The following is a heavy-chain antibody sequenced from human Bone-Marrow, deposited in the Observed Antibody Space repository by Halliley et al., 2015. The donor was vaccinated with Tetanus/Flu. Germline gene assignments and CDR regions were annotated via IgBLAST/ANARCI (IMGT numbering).Heavy chain of an antibody. J-gene: IGHJ6*02. Sequence: GLVKPSETLSLTCTVSGGSVSSGSSYWSWIRQPPEKGLEWIGYVHYSGDNMYNPSLKSRVTISVDTSKNQFSLKLTSVTAADAAVYYCARDQWEKRKKDWYWYAMDVWGQGTTVTVSS. V-gene: IGHV4-61*01. CDR3: ARDQWEKRKKDWYWYAMDV. D-gene: IGHD2-21*02. CDR1: GGSVSSGSSY. CDR2: VHYSGDN.